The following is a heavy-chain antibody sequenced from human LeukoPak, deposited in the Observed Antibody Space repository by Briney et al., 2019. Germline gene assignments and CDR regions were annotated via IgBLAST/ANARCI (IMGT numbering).Heavy chain of an antibody. V-gene: IGHV1-2*02. CDR2: INPKSGGT. CDR1: GCTFTGYY. D-gene: IGHD5-12*01. Sequence: ASVKVSCKASGCTFTGYYMHWVRQAPGQGRAGMGWINPKSGGTNYAQKFQGTVTMTRDTSNSTAYMEPSRLRSDGTAVYYCASVTLSAYDGDYRGQGTLVTVSS. J-gene: IGHJ4*02. CDR3: ASVTLSAYDGDY.